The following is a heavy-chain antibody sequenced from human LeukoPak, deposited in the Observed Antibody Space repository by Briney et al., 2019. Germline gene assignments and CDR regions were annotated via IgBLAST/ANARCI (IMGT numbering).Heavy chain of an antibody. V-gene: IGHV5-51*01. J-gene: IGHJ3*02. Sequence: GESLRISCKGSGYTFTTNWIGWARQRPGKGLEWIGIIQHVDSDTRYSPSFQGQVTMSADKSINTAYLQWSSLKGSDTAMYYCMRRVGPHISTWTDAFDMWGQGTVVTVSP. CDR1: GYTFTTNW. D-gene: IGHD2-2*01. CDR2: IQHVDSDT. CDR3: MRRVGPHISTWTDAFDM.